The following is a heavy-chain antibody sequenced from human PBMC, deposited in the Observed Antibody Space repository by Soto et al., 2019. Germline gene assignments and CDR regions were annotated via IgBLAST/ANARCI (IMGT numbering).Heavy chain of an antibody. J-gene: IGHJ6*02. D-gene: IGHD5-18*01. CDR2: ISSSSSTI. CDR3: ARDIRTWIQLWLRNYGMDV. V-gene: IGHV3-48*02. Sequence: VGSLRLSCAASGFTFSSYSMNWVRQAPGKGLEWVSYISSSSSTIYYADSVKGRFTISRDNAKNSLYLQMNSLRDEDTAVYYCARDIRTWIQLWLRNYGMDVWGQGTTVTVSS. CDR1: GFTFSSYS.